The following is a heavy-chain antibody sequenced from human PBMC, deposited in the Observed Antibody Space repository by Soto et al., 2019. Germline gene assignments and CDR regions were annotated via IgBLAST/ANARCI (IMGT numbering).Heavy chain of an antibody. D-gene: IGHD1-1*01. CDR3: ARVRYGDY. Sequence: QVHLVQSGAEVKKPGASVKVSCKGSGYGFTTYGITWVRPAPGQGLEWMAWISAHNGNTNYAQKLQGRVTVTRDTSTSTAYMELRGLRSDDTAVYYCARVRYGDYWGQGALVTVSS. CDR1: GYGFTTYG. J-gene: IGHJ4*02. CDR2: ISAHNGNT. V-gene: IGHV1-18*01.